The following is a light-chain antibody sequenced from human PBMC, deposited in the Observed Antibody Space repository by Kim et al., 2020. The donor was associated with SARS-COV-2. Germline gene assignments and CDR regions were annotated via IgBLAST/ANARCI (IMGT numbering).Light chain of an antibody. CDR3: QQYGGSPT. CDR1: QSVRSSS. CDR2: GAS. J-gene: IGKJ1*01. Sequence: TVSTQSPGTLSLSPGERATLSCRASQSVRSSSLAWYQQKPGQAPRLLIYGASSRATGIPDRFSGSGSGTDFTLTISRLESEDSAVYYCQQYGGSPTFGQGTKVDIK. V-gene: IGKV3-20*01.